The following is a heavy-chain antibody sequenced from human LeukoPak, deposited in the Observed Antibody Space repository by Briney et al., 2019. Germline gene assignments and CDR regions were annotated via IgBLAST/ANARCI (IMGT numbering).Heavy chain of an antibody. D-gene: IGHD3-10*01. V-gene: IGHV4-39*01. CDR1: GVSISSTSYC. CDR3: AQSLGASTWFGNWFDP. J-gene: IGHJ5*02. Sequence: SETLSLTCTVSGVSISSTSYCWGWIRQPPGKGLEWIGSIYYSGRTYYNPSLRSRLTISVDTPKNQFSLKLSSVTAADTAVYYCAQSLGASTWFGNWFDPWGQGTLVTVSS. CDR2: IYYSGRT.